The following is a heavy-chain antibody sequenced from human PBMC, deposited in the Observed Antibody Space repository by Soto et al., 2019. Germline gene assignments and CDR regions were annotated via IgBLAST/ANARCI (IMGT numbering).Heavy chain of an antibody. CDR2: ISGSGGST. CDR1: GFTFSSYA. J-gene: IGHJ4*02. D-gene: IGHD4-17*01. CDR3: AKDHSQGVINFGDYLV. Sequence: GGSLRLSCAASGFTFSSYAMSWVRQAPGKGLEWVSAISGSGGSTYYADSVKGRFTISRDNSKNTLYLQMNSLRAEDTAVYYCAKDHSQGVINFGDYLVWGQGTLVTVSS. V-gene: IGHV3-23*01.